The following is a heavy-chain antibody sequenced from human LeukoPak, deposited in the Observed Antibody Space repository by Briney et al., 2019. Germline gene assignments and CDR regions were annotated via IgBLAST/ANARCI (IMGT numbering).Heavy chain of an antibody. J-gene: IGHJ4*02. D-gene: IGHD3-22*01. V-gene: IGHV3-23*01. CDR2: ISGSGGST. Sequence: GGSLRLSCAASGFTFSSYAMSWVRQAPGKGLEWVSAISGSGGSTYYADSVKGRFTISRDKSKNTLYLQMNSLRAEDTAVYYCAKDLSYDSSGYSYFDYWGQGTLVTVSS. CDR1: GFTFSSYA. CDR3: AKDLSYDSSGYSYFDY.